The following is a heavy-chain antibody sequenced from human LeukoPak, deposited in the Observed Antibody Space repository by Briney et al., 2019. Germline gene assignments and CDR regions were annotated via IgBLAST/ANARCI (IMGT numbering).Heavy chain of an antibody. J-gene: IGHJ4*02. V-gene: IGHV3-30*18. D-gene: IGHD4-11*01. CDR3: AKSTTVTTQQRGYFDY. CDR2: ISYDGSNK. Sequence: GGSLRLSCAASGFTFSSYGMHWARQAPGKGLEWVAVISYDGSNKYFADSVKGRFTISRDNPKNTLYLQMNSLRAEDTAVYYCAKSTTVTTQQRGYFDYWGQGTLVTVSS. CDR1: GFTFSSYG.